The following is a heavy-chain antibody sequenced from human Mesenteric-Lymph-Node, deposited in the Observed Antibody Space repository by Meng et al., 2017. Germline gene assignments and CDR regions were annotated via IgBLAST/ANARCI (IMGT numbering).Heavy chain of an antibody. CDR2: INPSGGST. Sequence: QVQVVQYGAEVKKPGASVKVSCKASGYTFTSYYMHWVRQAPGQGLEWMGIINPSGGSTSYAQKFQGRVTMTRDTSTSTVYMELSSLRSEDTAVYYCARDRAGYSGSGEIDYWGQGTLVTVSS. V-gene: IGHV1-46*01. D-gene: IGHD5-12*01. CDR3: ARDRAGYSGSGEIDY. J-gene: IGHJ4*02. CDR1: GYTFTSYY.